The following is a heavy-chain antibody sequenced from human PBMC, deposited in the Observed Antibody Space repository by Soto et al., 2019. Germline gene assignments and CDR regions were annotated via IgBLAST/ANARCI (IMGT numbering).Heavy chain of an antibody. CDR1: GFTFSSHW. Sequence: GGSLRLSCEASGFTFSSHWMSWVRQAPGKGLEWVANIKEDGSEKYYVDSVKGRFIISRDNAKNSLFLQMNSLRAEDTAVYYCARDDSASSSSAFDYWGQGTLVTVSS. CDR3: ARDDSASSSSAFDY. D-gene: IGHD6-6*01. V-gene: IGHV3-7*01. CDR2: IKEDGSEK. J-gene: IGHJ4*02.